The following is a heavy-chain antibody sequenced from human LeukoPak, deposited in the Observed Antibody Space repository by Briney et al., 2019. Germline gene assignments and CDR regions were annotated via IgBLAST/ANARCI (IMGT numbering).Heavy chain of an antibody. V-gene: IGHV1-46*01. CDR3: ARDGGCSSGGYCRRSYFDY. J-gene: IGHJ4*02. D-gene: IGHD2-15*01. CDR1: GYTFTNYV. Sequence: SVKVSFKPSGYTFTNYVIHWVRQPPGQGLEWVGMINPNDGSTDYAQKFQGSVTMTTHTSTTTVYIEMNSLRSEDTAIYYCARDGGCSSGGYCRRSYFDYWGQGTLVTVSS. CDR2: INPNDGST.